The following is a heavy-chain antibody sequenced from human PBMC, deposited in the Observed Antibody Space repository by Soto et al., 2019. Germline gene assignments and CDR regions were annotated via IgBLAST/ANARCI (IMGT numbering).Heavy chain of an antibody. CDR2: IYHSGST. CDR3: DSGGAGAFDI. Sequence: QLQLQESGSGLVKPSQTLSLTCAVSGGSISSGGYSWSWIRPPPGKGLEWIGSIYHSGSTYYKPSLKSGVTLSVDRYKNQFDLKLGSVTAADTAVYYGDSGGAGAFDIGGQGTMVTVSS. J-gene: IGHJ3*02. CDR1: GGSISSGGYS. V-gene: IGHV4-30-2*01. D-gene: IGHD3-16*01.